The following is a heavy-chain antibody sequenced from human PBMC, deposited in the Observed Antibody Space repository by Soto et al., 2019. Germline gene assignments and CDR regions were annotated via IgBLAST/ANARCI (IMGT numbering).Heavy chain of an antibody. Sequence: ASGKVSCKASVYTVTRYEINWVRQATGQGIEWVGWISAYNCNTNYPQKLQGRSTMTTDTSTSTAYIELRSLRSDDTAGVYLAREVVRVAGPRWPALWGQGTVVPVSS. CDR3: AREVVRVAGPRWPAL. CDR1: VYTVTRYE. CDR2: ISAYNCNT. D-gene: IGHD6-19*01. J-gene: IGHJ1*01. V-gene: IGHV1-18*01.